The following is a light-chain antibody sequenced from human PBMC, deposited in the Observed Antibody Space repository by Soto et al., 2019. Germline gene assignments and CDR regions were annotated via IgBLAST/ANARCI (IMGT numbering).Light chain of an antibody. CDR2: MTS. CDR3: TAWDDSLSGPV. J-gene: IGLJ2*01. V-gene: IGLV1-47*01. Sequence: QPVLTQPPSASGTPGQRVTISCSGSSSNIGINNVYWYKQLPGTAPKLLIYMTSRRPSGVTDRFSASKSGTSATLAISGLRSDDEADYYCTAWDDSLSGPVFGGGTKVTVL. CDR1: SSNIGINN.